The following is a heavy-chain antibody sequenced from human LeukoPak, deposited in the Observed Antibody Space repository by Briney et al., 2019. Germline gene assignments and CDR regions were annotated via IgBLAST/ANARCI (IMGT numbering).Heavy chain of an antibody. CDR2: INHSGST. CDR1: GGSISSSSYY. Sequence: SETLSLTCTVSGGSISSSSYYWSWIRQPPGKGLEWIGEINHSGSTNYNPSLKSRVTISVDTSKNQFSLKLSSVTAADTAVYYCARTYYYYYYMDVWGKGTTVTVSS. CDR3: ARTYYYYYYMDV. J-gene: IGHJ6*03. V-gene: IGHV4-39*07.